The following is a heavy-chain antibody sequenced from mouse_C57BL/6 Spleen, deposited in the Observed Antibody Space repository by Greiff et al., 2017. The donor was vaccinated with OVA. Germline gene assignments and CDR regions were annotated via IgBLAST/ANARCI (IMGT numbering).Heavy chain of an antibody. Sequence: QVQLQQPGAELVRPGSSVKLSCKASGYTFTSYWMHWVKQRPLQGLEWIGNIDPSDSETNSHQKFKDKATLTADKSSSTAYMQLSSLTSEDSAVYYCARGDTTVVDYAMDYWGQGTSVTVSS. J-gene: IGHJ4*01. CDR2: IDPSDSET. V-gene: IGHV1-52*01. CDR1: GYTFTSYW. D-gene: IGHD1-1*01. CDR3: ARGDTTVVDYAMDY.